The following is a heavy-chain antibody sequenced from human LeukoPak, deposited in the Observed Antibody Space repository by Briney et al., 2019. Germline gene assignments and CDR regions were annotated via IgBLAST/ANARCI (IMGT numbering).Heavy chain of an antibody. CDR2: IYYSGST. CDR1: GGSISSYY. J-gene: IGHJ6*03. Sequence: SETLSLTCTVSGGSISSYYWSWIRQPPGKGLEWIGYIYYSGSTNYNPSLKSRVTISVDTSKNQFSLKLSSVTAADTAVYYCARGPDYDFWSGSYYYYYMDVWGKGTTVTVSS. V-gene: IGHV4-59*01. D-gene: IGHD3-3*01. CDR3: ARGPDYDFWSGSYYYYYMDV.